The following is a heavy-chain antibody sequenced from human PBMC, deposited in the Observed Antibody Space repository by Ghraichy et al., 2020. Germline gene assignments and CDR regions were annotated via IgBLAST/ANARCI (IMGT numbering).Heavy chain of an antibody. CDR2: IYDSGTAA. CDR3: ARPSPYGTTWHGGIDY. V-gene: IGHV3-23*01. CDR1: GFSFSSYA. Sequence: TLSLTCAASGFSFSSYAMSWVRQAPGKGLEWVSAIYDSGTAAFYADSVKGRFTISRDNSQETLYLQMNGLRVDDTAVYYCARPSPYGTTWHGGIDYWGQGTLVTVSS. J-gene: IGHJ4*02. D-gene: IGHD3-10*01.